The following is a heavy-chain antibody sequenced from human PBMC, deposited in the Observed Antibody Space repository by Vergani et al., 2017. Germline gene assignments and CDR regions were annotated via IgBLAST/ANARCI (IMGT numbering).Heavy chain of an antibody. CDR1: GFSFTSYG. D-gene: IGHD3-10*01. Sequence: VRLVESGGGVVQPGRSLRLSCAASGFSFTSYGLHWVRQAPGKGLEWVASISSSSAYIDYVDSIKGRFTISRDNAKRSVFLQMNSLRAEDTAVYYCARTGEWMRSNNGPPDYVFALDVWGQGTTVIVAS. J-gene: IGHJ6*02. CDR2: ISSSSAYI. CDR3: ARTGEWMRSNNGPPDYVFALDV. V-gene: IGHV3-21*01.